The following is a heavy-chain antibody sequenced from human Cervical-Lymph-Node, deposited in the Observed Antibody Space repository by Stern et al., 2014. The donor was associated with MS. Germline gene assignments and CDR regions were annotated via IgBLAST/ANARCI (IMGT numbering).Heavy chain of an antibody. D-gene: IGHD3-22*01. CDR3: ARGYDSSGFYTYFQH. V-gene: IGHV3-33*01. J-gene: IGHJ1*01. CDR2: IWSAGSNT. Sequence: VKLVESGAGVVQPGRSLRLSCAASGFTFSSYGMHWVRQAPGQGLEWVAVIWSAGSNTYYADSVNGRFTISRDNSKNTLYLQMNSVRAEDTAVYYCARGYDSSGFYTYFQHWGQGTLITVSS. CDR1: GFTFSSYG.